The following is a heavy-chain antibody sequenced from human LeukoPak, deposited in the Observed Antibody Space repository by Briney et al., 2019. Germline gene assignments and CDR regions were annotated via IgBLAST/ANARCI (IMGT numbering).Heavy chain of an antibody. Sequence: SETLSLTCAVYGGSFSGYYWSWIRQPPGKGLEWIGEINHSGSNNYNPSLKSRVTISVDTSKNQFSLKLSSVLAADTAVYYCARGTNGYSSSWYGKNNWFDPWGQGTLVTVSS. V-gene: IGHV4-34*01. CDR3: ARGTNGYSSSWYGKNNWFDP. J-gene: IGHJ5*02. CDR2: INHSGSN. CDR1: GGSFSGYY. D-gene: IGHD6-13*01.